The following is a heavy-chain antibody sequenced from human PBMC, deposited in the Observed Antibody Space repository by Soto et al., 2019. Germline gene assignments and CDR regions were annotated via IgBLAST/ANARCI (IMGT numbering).Heavy chain of an antibody. D-gene: IGHD6-13*01. J-gene: IGHJ4*02. CDR3: ASFRPRRAAGDY. Sequence: QVQLQQWGAGLLKPSETLSLTCAVYGGSFSGYYWSWIRQPPGKGLEWIGEINHSGSTNYNPSLKSRVTISVDTSKNQFSLKLSSVTAADTAVYYCASFRPRRAAGDYWGQGTLVTVSS. CDR2: INHSGST. CDR1: GGSFSGYY. V-gene: IGHV4-34*01.